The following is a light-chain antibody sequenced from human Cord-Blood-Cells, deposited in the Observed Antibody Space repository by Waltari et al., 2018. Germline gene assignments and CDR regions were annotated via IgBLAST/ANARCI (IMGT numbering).Light chain of an antibody. V-gene: IGLV2-14*01. J-gene: IGLJ2*01. CDR3: SSYTSSSRV. CDR2: DVS. Sequence: QSALTQPASVSGSPGQSITISCTGTSSDVGGYTYVSWYQQHPGKAPKLMIYDVSNRTSGVSNRFSGSKSGNTASLTISGLQAEDEADYYCSSYTSSSRVFGGGTKLTVL. CDR1: SSDVGGYTY.